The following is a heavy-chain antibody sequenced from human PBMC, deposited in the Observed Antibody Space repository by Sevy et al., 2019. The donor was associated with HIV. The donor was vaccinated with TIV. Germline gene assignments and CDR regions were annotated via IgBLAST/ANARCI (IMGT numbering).Heavy chain of an antibody. CDR1: GFTFSNYW. J-gene: IGHJ4*02. Sequence: GSLRLSCAASGFTFSNYWMSWARQVSGKGLEWVGNIKPDGTEKYYVDSMKGRFTISRDNAENSVFLQMDGLRVEDTAVYYCARDSPGETYGYNTFDYWGQGTLVTVSS. D-gene: IGHD1-1*01. CDR3: ARDSPGETYGYNTFDY. CDR2: IKPDGTEK. V-gene: IGHV3-7*03.